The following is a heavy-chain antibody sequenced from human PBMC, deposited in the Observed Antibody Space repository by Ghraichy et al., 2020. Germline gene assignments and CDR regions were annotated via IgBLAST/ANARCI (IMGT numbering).Heavy chain of an antibody. CDR2: IKEDGSEK. CDR1: GFTFSNYG. V-gene: IGHV3-7*01. Sequence: GGSLRLSCAASGFTFSNYGMTWVRQAPGKGLEWVANIKEDGSEKYYLGSVKGRFTISRDNAKNSLYLQMNSLRAEDTAVYYCARDQVISGWPYGMDVWGQGTTVTVS. D-gene: IGHD6-19*01. J-gene: IGHJ6*02. CDR3: ARDQVISGWPYGMDV.